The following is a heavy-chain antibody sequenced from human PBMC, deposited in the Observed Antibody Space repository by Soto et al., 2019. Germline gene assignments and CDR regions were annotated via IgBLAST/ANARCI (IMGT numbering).Heavy chain of an antibody. Sequence: QVQLQQWGAGLLKPSETLALTCAVYGGSFGGYYWSWIRQPPGMGLEWFGEIKWVGGVNQIGATNYNPSLTSRVAISVDASNNQFSLKLTSVTAADPAIYYCARGSGYSTGWGNYYHYMDVWGKGTTVTVSS. V-gene: IGHV4-34*01. CDR2: IKWVGGVNQIGAT. J-gene: IGHJ6*03. CDR1: GGSFGGYY. CDR3: ARGSGYSTGWGNYYHYMDV. D-gene: IGHD6-19*01.